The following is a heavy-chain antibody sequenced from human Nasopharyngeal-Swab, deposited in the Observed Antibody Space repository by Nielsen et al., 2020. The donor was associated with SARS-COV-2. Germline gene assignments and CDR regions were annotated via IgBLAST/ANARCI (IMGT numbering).Heavy chain of an antibody. D-gene: IGHD6-19*01. V-gene: IGHV4-30-4*01. CDR2: IYHSGST. Sequence: WIRQPPGKGLEWIGYIYHSGSTYYRPSLKSRVTISVETSKNQLSLKLSSVTAADTAVYYCARAEIAVADAEYFQHWGQGTLVTVSS. J-gene: IGHJ1*01. CDR3: ARAEIAVADAEYFQH.